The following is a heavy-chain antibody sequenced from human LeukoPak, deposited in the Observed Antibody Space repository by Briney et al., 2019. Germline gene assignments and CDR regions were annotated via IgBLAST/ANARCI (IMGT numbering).Heavy chain of an antibody. CDR2: INPSGGST. CDR1: GYTFTGYY. V-gene: IGHV1-46*01. CDR3: ARDGDIVVVPAAIPDY. D-gene: IGHD2-2*01. Sequence: ASVKVSCKASGYTFTGYYIHWVRQAPGQGLEWMGSINPSGGSTSYAQKFQGRVTMTRDTSTSTVYMELSSLRSEDTAVYYCARDGDIVVVPAAIPDYWGQGTLVTVSS. J-gene: IGHJ4*02.